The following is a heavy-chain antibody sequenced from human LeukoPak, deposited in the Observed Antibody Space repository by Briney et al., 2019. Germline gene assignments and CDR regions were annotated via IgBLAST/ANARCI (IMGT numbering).Heavy chain of an antibody. Sequence: ASVKVSCEASGYTFTGYYMHWVRQAPGQGLEWMGWINPNSGGTNYAQKFQGRVTMTRDTSISTAYMELSRLRSDDTAVYYCARSPLWFGELYSDYWGQGTLVTVSS. J-gene: IGHJ4*02. D-gene: IGHD3-10*01. V-gene: IGHV1-2*02. CDR3: ARSPLWFGELYSDY. CDR2: INPNSGGT. CDR1: GYTFTGYY.